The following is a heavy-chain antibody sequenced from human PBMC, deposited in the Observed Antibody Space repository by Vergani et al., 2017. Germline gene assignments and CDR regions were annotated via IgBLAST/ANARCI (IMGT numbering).Heavy chain of an antibody. J-gene: IGHJ3*02. CDR2: IYSSGST. Sequence: QVQLQESGPGLLKPSQTLSLTCSVAGDSISSGNYYWNWIRQPAGKGLEWRGRIYSSGSTSYNPSIKSRITMSLGTSKNQFSLSLSSVTAADTAVYYCARGTFLHAFDNWGQGTVVTVSS. CDR1: GDSISSGNYY. CDR3: ARGTFLHAFDN. D-gene: IGHD1-26*01. V-gene: IGHV4-61*02.